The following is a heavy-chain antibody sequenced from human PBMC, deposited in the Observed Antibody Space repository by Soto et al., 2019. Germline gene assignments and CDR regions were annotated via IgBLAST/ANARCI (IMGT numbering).Heavy chain of an antibody. J-gene: IGHJ3*02. Sequence: QVQLQESGPGLVKPSGTLSLTCAVSGGSISSSNWWSWVRQPPGKGLEWIGEIYHSGSTNYNPSLKSRVTISVDKSKNQFSLKLSSVTAADTAVYYCARVYYDSSGYYRGHAFDIWGQGTMVTVSS. V-gene: IGHV4-4*02. CDR2: IYHSGST. CDR3: ARVYYDSSGYYRGHAFDI. CDR1: GGSISSSNW. D-gene: IGHD3-22*01.